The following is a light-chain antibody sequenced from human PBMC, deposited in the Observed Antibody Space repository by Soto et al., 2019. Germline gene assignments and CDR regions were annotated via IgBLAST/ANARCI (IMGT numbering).Light chain of an antibody. V-gene: IGKV1-39*01. CDR2: AAS. CDR3: QQSYSTTWT. Sequence: IAMTQSPSSRSVAGGVRDTSTSLASQGISTYLNWYQQKPGKAPKLLIYAASSLQSGVPSRFSGSGSETDFTLTISSLQPEDLATYSCQQSYSTTWTFGQGTKVDIK. J-gene: IGKJ1*01. CDR1: QGISTY.